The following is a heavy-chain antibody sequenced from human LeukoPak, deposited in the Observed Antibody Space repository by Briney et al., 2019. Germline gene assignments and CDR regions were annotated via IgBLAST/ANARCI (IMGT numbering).Heavy chain of an antibody. V-gene: IGHV1-24*01. D-gene: IGHD5-18*01. CDR1: GDTLTELS. CDR2: FDPQYGEI. Sequence: ASVKVSCKVSGDTLTELSIHWVRQAPGKGLEWMGGFDPQYGEIIYAQNFQGRVTMTEDTSTNTAYMELSSLRSEDTAVYYCATDGDRYGYELDYWGQGTLVTVSS. J-gene: IGHJ4*02. CDR3: ATDGDRYGYELDY.